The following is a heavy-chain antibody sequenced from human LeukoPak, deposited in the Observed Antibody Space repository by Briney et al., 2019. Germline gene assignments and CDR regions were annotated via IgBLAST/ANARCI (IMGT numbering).Heavy chain of an antibody. CDR1: GGSISSTSYY. J-gene: IGHJ4*02. CDR3: AREYSSRYGY. D-gene: IGHD6-13*01. V-gene: IGHV4-39*02. Sequence: SETLSLTCTVSGGSISSTSYYWGWIRQPPGMGLEWIGSIYYTGSTYYNPSLKSRVTISVDTSKNQSALKLSSVTAADTAVYYCAREYSSRYGYWGQGTLVTVSS. CDR2: IYYTGST.